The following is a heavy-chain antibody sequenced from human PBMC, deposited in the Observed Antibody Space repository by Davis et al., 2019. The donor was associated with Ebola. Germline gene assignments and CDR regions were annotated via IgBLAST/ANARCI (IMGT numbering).Heavy chain of an antibody. V-gene: IGHV3-48*01. J-gene: IGHJ5*02. CDR3: ARHSGAGAKWFDP. D-gene: IGHD4/OR15-4a*01. Sequence: GESLKISCAASGFTFSTYGMNWVRQAPGKGLEWVSHINSGGSNIYYTDSVKGRFSISRDNSKNTLYLQMNSLRAEDTAVYYCARHSGAGAKWFDPWGQGTLVTVSS. CDR2: INSGGSNI. CDR1: GFTFSTYG.